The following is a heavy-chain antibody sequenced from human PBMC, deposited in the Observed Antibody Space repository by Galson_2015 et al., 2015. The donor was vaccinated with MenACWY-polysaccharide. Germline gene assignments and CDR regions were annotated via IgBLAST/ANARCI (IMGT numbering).Heavy chain of an antibody. CDR3: ARGDRIVVVPVANLSHSYMDA. CDR2: MNPNSGNT. V-gene: IGHV1-8*01. Sequence: SVKVSCKASGYTFTSYDINWVRQATGQGLEWMGWMNPNSGNTGYAQKFQGRVTMTRNTSISTAYMELSSLRSEDTAVYYCARGDRIVVVPVANLSHSYMDAGGKGTTATVSS. CDR1: GYTFTSYD. J-gene: IGHJ6*03. D-gene: IGHD2-2*01.